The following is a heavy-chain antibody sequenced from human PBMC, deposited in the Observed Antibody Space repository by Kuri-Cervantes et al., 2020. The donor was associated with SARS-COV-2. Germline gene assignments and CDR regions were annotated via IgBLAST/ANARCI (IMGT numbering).Heavy chain of an antibody. CDR2: IFYSGST. CDR3: ARDPNANHNNWFDP. D-gene: IGHD4/OR15-4a*01. Sequence: SETLSLTCTVSGASISSSNYCWGWIRQPPGKGLEWIGTIFYSGSTYYNPSLKSRVTLSVDTSKNQFSLKLSSVTAADTAVYYCARDPNANHNNWFDPWGQGTLVTVSS. V-gene: IGHV4-39*07. CDR1: GASISSSNYC. J-gene: IGHJ5*02.